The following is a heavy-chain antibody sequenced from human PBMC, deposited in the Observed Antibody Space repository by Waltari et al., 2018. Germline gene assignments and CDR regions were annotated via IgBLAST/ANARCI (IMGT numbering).Heavy chain of an antibody. V-gene: IGHV3-23*04. CDR1: GFTFSSYD. Sequence: EVRLVESGGGLVKPGGSLILPCAASGFTFSSYDMNWVRQAPGKGLEWVAGLSASGSRTFYAASVKGRFTISRDNSNNTLYAQMTSLTPEDTATDYCAMSLTVVVRADHWGQGTLVAVSS. J-gene: IGHJ4*02. CDR2: LSASGSRT. D-gene: IGHD2-15*01. CDR3: AMSLTVVVRADH.